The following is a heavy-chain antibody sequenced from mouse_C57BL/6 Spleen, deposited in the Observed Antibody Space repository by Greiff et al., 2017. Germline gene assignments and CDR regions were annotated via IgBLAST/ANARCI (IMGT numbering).Heavy chain of an antibody. Sequence: EVHLVESGEGLVKPGGSLKLSCAASGFTFSSYAMSWVRQTPEKRLEWVAYISSGGDYIYYADTVKGRFTISRDNARNTLYLQMSSLKSEDTAMYYCTRGGSLGDYYAMDYWGQGTSVTVSS. V-gene: IGHV5-9-1*02. CDR2: ISSGGDYI. CDR3: TRGGSLGDYYAMDY. J-gene: IGHJ4*01. CDR1: GFTFSSYA.